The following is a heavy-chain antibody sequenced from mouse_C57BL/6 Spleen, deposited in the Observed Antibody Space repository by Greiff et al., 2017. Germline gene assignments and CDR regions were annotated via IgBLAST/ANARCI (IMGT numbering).Heavy chain of an antibody. Sequence: EVKLMESGGGLVQPGGSLSLSCAASGFTFTDYYMSWVRQPPGKALEWLGFIRNKANGYTTEYSASVKGRFTISRDNSQSILYLQMNALRAEDSATYYCARYGATVVARYYFDYWGQGTTLTVSS. CDR2: IRNKANGYTT. D-gene: IGHD1-1*01. J-gene: IGHJ2*01. CDR1: GFTFTDYY. V-gene: IGHV7-3*01. CDR3: ARYGATVVARYYFDY.